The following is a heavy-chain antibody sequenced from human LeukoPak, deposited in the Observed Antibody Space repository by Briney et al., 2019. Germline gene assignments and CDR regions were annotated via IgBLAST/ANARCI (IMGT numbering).Heavy chain of an antibody. Sequence: PGGSLRLSCAASGFTFSSYAMSWVRQAPGKGLEWVSAISGSGGSTYYADSVKGRFTISRDNSKNTLYLQMNSLRAEDTAGNYWAKPFGLGGGGGYFDYWGQGTLVTVSS. CDR1: GFTFSSYA. V-gene: IGHV3-23*01. CDR3: AKPFGLGGGGGYFDY. J-gene: IGHJ4*02. CDR2: ISGSGGST. D-gene: IGHD3-16*01.